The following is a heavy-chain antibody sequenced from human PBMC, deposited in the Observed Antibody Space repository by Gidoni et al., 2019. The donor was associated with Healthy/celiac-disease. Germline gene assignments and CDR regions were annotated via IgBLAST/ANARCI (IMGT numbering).Heavy chain of an antibody. D-gene: IGHD1-26*01. CDR3: AKSLVGATTGRYYYYGMDV. CDR1: GFTFSSYA. Sequence: EVQLLESGGGLVQPGGSLRLSCAASGFTFSSYAMGWVRQAPGKGLEWVSAISGSGGSTYYADSVKGRFTISRDNSKNTLYLQMNSLRAEDTAVYYCAKSLVGATTGRYYYYGMDVWGQGTTVTVTS. J-gene: IGHJ6*02. V-gene: IGHV3-23*01. CDR2: ISGSGGST.